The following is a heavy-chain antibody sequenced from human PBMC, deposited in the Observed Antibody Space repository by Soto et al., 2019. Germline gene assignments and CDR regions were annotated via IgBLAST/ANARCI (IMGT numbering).Heavy chain of an antibody. J-gene: IGHJ3*02. CDR3: AREKCSSTSCYRNDAFDI. Sequence: GGSLRLSCAASGFTFSRYAMYWVRQAPGKGLEYVSAISSNGGSTYYANSVKGRFTISRDNSKNTLYLQMGSLRAEDMAVYYCAREKCSSTSCYRNDAFDIWGQGTMVTVSS. V-gene: IGHV3-64*01. CDR2: ISSNGGST. CDR1: GFTFSRYA. D-gene: IGHD2-2*01.